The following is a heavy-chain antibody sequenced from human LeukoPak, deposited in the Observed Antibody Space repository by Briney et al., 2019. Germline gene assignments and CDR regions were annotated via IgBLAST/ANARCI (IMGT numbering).Heavy chain of an antibody. CDR3: ARKRDCNAGGCYEYY. CDR1: GVSISSSGYF. Sequence: PSGTLSLTCTVSGVSISSSGYFWGWIRQPPGKGLEWIVSIHYSRSTYYNPSLSRVTVSVDKSNDQFYLELSSVTAADTAVYYCARKRDCNAGGCYEYYWGQRILVTVSS. J-gene: IGHJ4*02. V-gene: IGHV4-39*01. D-gene: IGHD2-15*01. CDR2: IHYSRST.